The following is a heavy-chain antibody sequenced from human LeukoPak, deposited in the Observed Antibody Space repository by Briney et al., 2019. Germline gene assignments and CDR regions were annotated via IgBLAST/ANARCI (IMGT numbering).Heavy chain of an antibody. CDR2: INTNTGNP. V-gene: IGHV7-4-1*02. J-gene: IGHJ4*02. CDR1: GYTFTSYA. D-gene: IGHD3-22*01. CDR3: ARGTYYYDSSGYRLDC. Sequence: GASVKVSCKASGYTFTSYAMNWVRQAPGQGLEWMGWINTNTGNPTYAQGFTGRFVFSLDTSVSTAYLQISSLKAEDTAVYYCARGTYYYDSSGYRLDCWGQGTLVTVSS.